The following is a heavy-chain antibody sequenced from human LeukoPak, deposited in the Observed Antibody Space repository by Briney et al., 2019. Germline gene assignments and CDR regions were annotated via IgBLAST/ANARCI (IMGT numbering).Heavy chain of an antibody. D-gene: IGHD2-2*01. Sequence: GSSVKVSCKASGGTFSSYAISWVRQAPGQGLEWMGGIIPIFGTANYAQKFQGRVTITADEYTSTAYMELSSLRSEDTAVYYCARIRNYQLLSDAFDIWGQGTMVTVSS. CDR2: IIPIFGTA. CDR3: ARIRNYQLLSDAFDI. J-gene: IGHJ3*02. CDR1: GGTFSSYA. V-gene: IGHV1-69*01.